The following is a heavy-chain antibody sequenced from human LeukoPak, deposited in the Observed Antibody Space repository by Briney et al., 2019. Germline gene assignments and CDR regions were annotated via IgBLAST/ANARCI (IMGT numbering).Heavy chain of an antibody. D-gene: IGHD2-15*01. CDR3: TRSVVVAATTAFDT. J-gene: IGHJ3*02. CDR1: GGSISSYY. V-gene: IGHV4-59*01. Sequence: PSETLSLTCTVSGGSISSYYWSWIRQPPGKGLEWIGYIYYSGSTNYNPSLKSRVTISVDTSKNQFSLKLSSVTAADTAVYYCTRSVVVAATTAFDTWVEGTMVTVSS. CDR2: IYYSGST.